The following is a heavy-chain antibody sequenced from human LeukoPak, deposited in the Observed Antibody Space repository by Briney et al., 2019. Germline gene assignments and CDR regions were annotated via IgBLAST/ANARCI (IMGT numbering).Heavy chain of an antibody. CDR2: ISSSGNAI. J-gene: IGHJ4*02. Sequence: TGGSLRLSCAASGFTFPSYQMNWVRQAPGKGLEWVSYISSSGNAIYYADSVKGRFTISRDNAKNSLYLQMNNLRAEDTAFYYCAREQYGGKDYWGQGTLVTASS. CDR3: AREQYGGKDY. D-gene: IGHD4/OR15-4a*01. V-gene: IGHV3-48*03. CDR1: GFTFPSYQ.